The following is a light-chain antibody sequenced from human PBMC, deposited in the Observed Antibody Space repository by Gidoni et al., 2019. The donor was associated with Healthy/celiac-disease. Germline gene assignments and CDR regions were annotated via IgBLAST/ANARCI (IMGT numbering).Light chain of an antibody. V-gene: IGLV2-14*01. Sequence: QSALTQPASVSGSPGPSITISCTGTSSDVGGYNYVSWYQPHPGKAPKLMIYEVSNRPSGVPDRFSGSKSGNTASLTISGLQAEDEADYYCSSYTSSSTRVFGGGTKLTVL. CDR3: SSYTSSSTRV. CDR1: SSDVGGYNY. CDR2: EVS. J-gene: IGLJ3*02.